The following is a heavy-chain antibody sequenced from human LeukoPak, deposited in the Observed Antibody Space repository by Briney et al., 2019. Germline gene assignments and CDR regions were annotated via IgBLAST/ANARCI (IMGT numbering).Heavy chain of an antibody. CDR3: ARVGSDSSGYYYGLFDY. D-gene: IGHD3-22*01. Sequence: PGGSLRLSCAASGFTFSTYAMSWVRQAPGKGLEWVSAISGSGGSTYYADSVKGRFTISRDNSKNTLYLQMNSLRAEDTAVYYCARVGSDSSGYYYGLFDYWGQGTLVTVSS. J-gene: IGHJ4*02. V-gene: IGHV3-23*01. CDR1: GFTFSTYA. CDR2: ISGSGGST.